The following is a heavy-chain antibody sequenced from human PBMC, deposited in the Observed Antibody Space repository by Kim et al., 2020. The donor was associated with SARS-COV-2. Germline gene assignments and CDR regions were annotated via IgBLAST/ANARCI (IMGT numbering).Heavy chain of an antibody. V-gene: IGHV3-23*01. CDR3: AKGPGGGYSSGWVDY. CDR2: ISGSGGST. D-gene: IGHD6-19*01. Sequence: GGSLRLSCAASGFTFSSYAMSWVRQAPGKGLEWVSAISGSGGSTYYADSVKGRFTISRDNSKNTLYLQMNSLRAEDTAVYYCAKGPGGGYSSGWVDYWGQGTLVTVSS. J-gene: IGHJ4*02. CDR1: GFTFSSYA.